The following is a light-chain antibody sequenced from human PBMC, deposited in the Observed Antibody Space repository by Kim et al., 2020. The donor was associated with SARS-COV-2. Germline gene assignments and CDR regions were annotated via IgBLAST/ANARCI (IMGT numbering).Light chain of an antibody. CDR1: ESVGIS. J-gene: IGKJ4*01. V-gene: IGKV3-11*01. CDR3: QQRGSGPPALT. CDR2: DAD. Sequence: PGERGSLPCKARESVGISIAWEQHKHGPGPRLMIYDADMRDAGIPDRFSVSGSGTDLTLTIGSMAPEDVAIYYYQQRGSGPPALTFGGGTKVDIK.